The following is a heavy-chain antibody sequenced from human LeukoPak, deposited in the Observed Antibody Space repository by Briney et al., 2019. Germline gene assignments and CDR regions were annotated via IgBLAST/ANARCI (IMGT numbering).Heavy chain of an antibody. J-gene: IGHJ6*03. CDR2: IIPIIGTS. CDR1: GGTFSTLA. V-gene: IGHV1-69*13. CDR3: ATVRSSGSLLRFLEWSTNYYMDV. D-gene: IGHD3-3*01. Sequence: ASVKVSCKASGGTFSTLAISWVRQAPGQGLEWMGGIIPIIGTSNYAQKFQGRVAINAGESTRTAYMELSSLRSEDTAVYYCATVRSSGSLLRFLEWSTNYYMDVWGKGTTVTVSS.